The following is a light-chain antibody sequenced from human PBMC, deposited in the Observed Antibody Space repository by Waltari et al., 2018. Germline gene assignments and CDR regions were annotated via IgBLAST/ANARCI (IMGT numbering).Light chain of an antibody. J-gene: IGKJ2*01. V-gene: IGKV4-1*01. CDR2: WAS. Sequence: DIVMTQSPDSLAVSLGERATINCKSSQSVLYSSNNKNYLTWYQQKPGQPPKLLIYWASTRESGXPXRXSGSGSGTDFTLTISSLQAEDVAVYYCXQYYIIPYTFGXGTKLXIK. CDR1: QSVLYSSNNKNY. CDR3: XQYYIIPYT.